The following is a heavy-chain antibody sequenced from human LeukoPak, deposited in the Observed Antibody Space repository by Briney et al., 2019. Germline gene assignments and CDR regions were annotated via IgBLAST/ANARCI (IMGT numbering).Heavy chain of an antibody. CDR1: GFTFSSYA. D-gene: IGHD1-7*01. J-gene: IGHJ4*02. CDR3: AKGGLRITGTPRDY. CDR2: ISGSGGST. V-gene: IGHV3-23*01. Sequence: PGGSLRLSCAASGFTFSSYAMSWVRQAPGKGLEWVSAISGSGGSTYYADSVKGRFTISRDNSKNTLYLQMNSLRAEDTAVYYCAKGGLRITGTPRDYWGQGTLVTFSS.